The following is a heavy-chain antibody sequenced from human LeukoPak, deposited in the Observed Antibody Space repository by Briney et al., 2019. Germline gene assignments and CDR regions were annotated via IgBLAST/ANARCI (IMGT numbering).Heavy chain of an antibody. Sequence: AASVKVSCKASGYTFTNYGISWVRQAPGQGLEWMGWISAYNGNTNYAQKLQGRVTMTTDTSTTTADMELRSLRSDDTAVYYCARDTEGLGVDYWGQGTLVTVSS. V-gene: IGHV1-18*01. CDR1: GYTFTNYG. CDR3: ARDTEGLGVDY. CDR2: ISAYNGNT. J-gene: IGHJ4*02.